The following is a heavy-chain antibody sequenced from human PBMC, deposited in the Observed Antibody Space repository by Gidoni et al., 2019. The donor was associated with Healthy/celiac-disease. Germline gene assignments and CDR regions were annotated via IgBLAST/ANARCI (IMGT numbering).Heavy chain of an antibody. D-gene: IGHD6-13*01. CDR3: TTYSSSWPYYYYGMDV. Sequence: EVQLVEYGGGLVKPGGSLRLSCAASGLTFSNAWMSWVRQAPGTGMEWVGRIKSKTDGGTTDYAAPVKGRFTISRDDSKNTLYLQMNSLKTEDTAVYYCTTYSSSWPYYYYGMDVWGQGTTVTVSS. CDR1: GLTFSNAW. J-gene: IGHJ6*02. CDR2: IKSKTDGGTT. V-gene: IGHV3-15*01.